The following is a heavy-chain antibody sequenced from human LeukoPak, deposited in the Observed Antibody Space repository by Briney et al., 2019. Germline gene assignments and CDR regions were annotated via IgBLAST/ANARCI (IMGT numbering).Heavy chain of an antibody. V-gene: IGHV1-18*01. Sequence: ASVKVSCKASGGTFSSYAISWVRQAPGQGLEWMGWISAYNGNTNYAQKLQGRVTMTTDTSTSTAYMELRSLRSDDTAVYYCARGRLSYYDSSGDYYYYYGMDVWGQGTAVTVSS. CDR3: ARGRLSYYDSSGDYYYYYGMDV. CDR2: ISAYNGNT. CDR1: GGTFSSYA. D-gene: IGHD3-22*01. J-gene: IGHJ6*02.